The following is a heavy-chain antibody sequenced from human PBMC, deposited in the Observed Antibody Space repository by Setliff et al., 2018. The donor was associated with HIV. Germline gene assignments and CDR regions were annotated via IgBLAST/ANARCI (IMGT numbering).Heavy chain of an antibody. V-gene: IGHV3-33*06. CDR3: AKDLGVSYYNFWSNYYGLDV. D-gene: IGHD3-3*01. Sequence: GSLRLSCAASGFTFSTYGMHWVRQAPGKGLEWLAVIWYDGSNKYYADSVKGRFTISIDNSKNTLYLQMNSLRAEDTAVYYCAKDLGVSYYNFWSNYYGLDVWGQGTTVTVSS. CDR1: GFTFSTYG. J-gene: IGHJ6*02. CDR2: IWYDGSNK.